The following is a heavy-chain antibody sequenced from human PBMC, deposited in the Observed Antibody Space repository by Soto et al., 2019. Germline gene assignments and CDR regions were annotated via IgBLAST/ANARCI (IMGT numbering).Heavy chain of an antibody. J-gene: IGHJ6*02. V-gene: IGHV1-3*01. CDR3: ARSQSRPYSSCWSYYYGMDV. D-gene: IGHD6-19*01. Sequence: ASVKVSCKASGYTFTSYAMHWVRQAPGQRLEWMGWINAGNGNTKYSQKFQGRVPITRDTSASTAYMELSSLRSKDTAVYYCARSQSRPYSSCWSYYYGMDVWGQGTTVTVSS. CDR2: INAGNGNT. CDR1: GYTFTSYA.